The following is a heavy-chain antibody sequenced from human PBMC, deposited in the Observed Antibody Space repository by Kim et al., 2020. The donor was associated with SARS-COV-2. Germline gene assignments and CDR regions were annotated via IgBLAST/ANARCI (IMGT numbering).Heavy chain of an antibody. J-gene: IGHJ5*02. D-gene: IGHD5-12*01. CDR2: TYYRSKWYN. CDR3: AREGDSGYDFTNWFDP. V-gene: IGHV6-1*01. Sequence: SQTLSLTCAISGDSVSSNSAAWHWIRQSPSRGLEWLGRTYYRSKWYNDYAVSVKSRITINPDTSKNQFSLKLNSVTPEDTAVYYCAREGDSGYDFTNWFDPWGQGTLVTVSS. CDR1: GDSVSSNSAA.